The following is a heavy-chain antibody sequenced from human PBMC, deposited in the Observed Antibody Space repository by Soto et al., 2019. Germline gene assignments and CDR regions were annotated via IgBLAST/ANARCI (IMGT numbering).Heavy chain of an antibody. CDR2: SYYSGST. CDR1: GGSISSGDYY. D-gene: IGHD3-22*01. CDR3: ARVRPTYYYDSSGYWFDY. Sequence: SETLSLTCTVSGGSISSGDYYWSWIRQPPGKGLEWIGYSYYSGSTYYNPSLKSRVTISVDTSKNQFSLKLSSVTAADTAVYYCARVRPTYYYDSSGYWFDYWGQGTLVTVSS. V-gene: IGHV4-30-4*01. J-gene: IGHJ4*02.